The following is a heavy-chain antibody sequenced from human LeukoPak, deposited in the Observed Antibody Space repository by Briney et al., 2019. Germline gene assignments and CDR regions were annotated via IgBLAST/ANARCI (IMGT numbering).Heavy chain of an antibody. J-gene: IGHJ4*02. CDR2: VYYSGIT. D-gene: IGHD5-12*01. Sequence: SETLSLXCTVSGGSISSGDYYWSWIRQPPGKGLEWIGYVYYSGITYYNPSLKSRVTISVDTSKNQFSLKLSSVTAADTAVYYCAGGGYDRHIDYWGQGTLVTVSS. CDR1: GGSISSGDYY. CDR3: AGGGYDRHIDY. V-gene: IGHV4-30-4*08.